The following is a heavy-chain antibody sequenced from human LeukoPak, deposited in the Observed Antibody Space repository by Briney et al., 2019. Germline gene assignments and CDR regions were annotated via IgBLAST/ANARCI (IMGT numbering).Heavy chain of an antibody. V-gene: IGHV1-69*04. CDR3: AREDSDSSSSMHYYYGMDV. D-gene: IGHD6-6*01. J-gene: IGHJ6*02. Sequence: SVKVSCKASGGTFSSYAISWVRQAPGQGVEWMGRIIPISGIANYAQKLQGRVTITADKSTSTAYMELSSLRSEDTAVYYCAREDSDSSSSMHYYYGMDVWGQGTTVTVSS. CDR2: IIPISGIA. CDR1: GGTFSSYA.